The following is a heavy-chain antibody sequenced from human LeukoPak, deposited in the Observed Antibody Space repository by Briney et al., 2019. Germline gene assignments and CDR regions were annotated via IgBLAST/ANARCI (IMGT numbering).Heavy chain of an antibody. CDR3: ARDGRPLDY. Sequence: GGSLRLSCAASGFTVSSNYMSWVRQAPGKGLEWVANIKQDGGEKYYVDSVRGRFTISRDNAKNSLYLQMNSLRVEDTAVYYCARDGRPLDYWGQGTLVTVSS. V-gene: IGHV3-7*03. CDR1: GFTVSSNY. CDR2: IKQDGGEK. J-gene: IGHJ4*02.